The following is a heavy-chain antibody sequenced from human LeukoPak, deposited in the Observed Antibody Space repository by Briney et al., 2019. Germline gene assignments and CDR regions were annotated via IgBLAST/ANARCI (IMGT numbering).Heavy chain of an antibody. Sequence: GGSLRLSCAASGFTFDDYAMHWVRQAPGKGLEWVSGISWNSGSIGYADSVKGRFTISRDNAKNSLYLQMNSLRAEDTAVYYCAKSARYSSSLDYWGQGTLVTVSS. V-gene: IGHV3-9*01. D-gene: IGHD6-13*01. CDR3: AKSARYSSSLDY. CDR1: GFTFDDYA. CDR2: ISWNSGSI. J-gene: IGHJ4*02.